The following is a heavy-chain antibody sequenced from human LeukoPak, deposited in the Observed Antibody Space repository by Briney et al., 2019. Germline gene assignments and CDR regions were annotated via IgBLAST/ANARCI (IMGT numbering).Heavy chain of an antibody. J-gene: IGHJ5*02. CDR1: GGTFSSYA. Sequence: WASVKVSCKASGGTFSSYAISWVRQAPGQGLEWMGGIIPIFGTANYAQKFQGRFTITADESTSTAYMELSSLRSEDTAVYYCARARITMVRGVIITTSWFDPWGQGTLVTVSS. CDR2: IIPIFGTA. CDR3: ARARITMVRGVIITTSWFDP. V-gene: IGHV1-69*13. D-gene: IGHD3-10*01.